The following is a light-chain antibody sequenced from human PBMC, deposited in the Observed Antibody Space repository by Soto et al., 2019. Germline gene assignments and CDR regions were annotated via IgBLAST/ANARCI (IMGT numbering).Light chain of an antibody. CDR3: QQRFSTPLLT. Sequence: DIQMTQSPSSLSASVGDRVTISCRASHSIRTCLNWYQQKPGKAPKLLIYGASNLESRVPSTFSGSGSWPDFTLTISTLQPEDFATYYCQQRFSTPLLTFGGGTKVET. CDR2: GAS. V-gene: IGKV1-39*01. J-gene: IGKJ4*01. CDR1: HSIRTC.